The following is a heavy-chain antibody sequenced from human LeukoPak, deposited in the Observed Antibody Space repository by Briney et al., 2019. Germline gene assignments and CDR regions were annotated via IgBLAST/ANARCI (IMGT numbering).Heavy chain of an antibody. CDR1: GYTFTHYY. CDR3: ARGGTDIVVVPAAIEIDY. CDR2: INPNSGGT. Sequence: ASVTVSFKASGYTFTHYYMHWVRQAPGQGLEWMGWINPNSGGTNYVQKFQGRVTITRDTSISTAYMELSRLRSDDTAVYYCARGGTDIVVVPAAIEIDYWGQGTLVTVSS. J-gene: IGHJ4*02. V-gene: IGHV1-2*02. D-gene: IGHD2-2*01.